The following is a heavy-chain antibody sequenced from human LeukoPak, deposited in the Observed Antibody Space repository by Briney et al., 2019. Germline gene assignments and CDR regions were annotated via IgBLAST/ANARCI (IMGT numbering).Heavy chain of an antibody. CDR3: ARDSPVLLWFGESPDAFDI. J-gene: IGHJ3*02. D-gene: IGHD3-10*01. CDR2: IIPIFGTA. V-gene: IGHV1-69*13. CDR1: GGTFSSYA. Sequence: SVKVSCKASGGTFSSYAISWVRQAPGQGLEWMGGIIPIFGTANYAQKFQGRVTITADESTSTAYMVLSSLRSEDTAVYYCARDSPVLLWFGESPDAFDIWGQGTMVTVSS.